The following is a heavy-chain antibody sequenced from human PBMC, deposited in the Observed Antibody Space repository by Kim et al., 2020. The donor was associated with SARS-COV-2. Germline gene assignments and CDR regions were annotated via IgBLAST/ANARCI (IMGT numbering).Heavy chain of an antibody. V-gene: IGHV3-23*01. CDR3: ARGYYVIDY. CDR1: GFTFNKYA. D-gene: IGHD3-10*01. J-gene: IGHJ4*02. Sequence: GGYLRLSCAASGFTFNKYAMSWVRQGPGKGLEWVSAISRTGDASDYADSVRGRFTISRDSSKNTLYLQMNSVRAEDSALYYCARGYYVIDYWGQGTQVTV. CDR2: ISRTGDAS.